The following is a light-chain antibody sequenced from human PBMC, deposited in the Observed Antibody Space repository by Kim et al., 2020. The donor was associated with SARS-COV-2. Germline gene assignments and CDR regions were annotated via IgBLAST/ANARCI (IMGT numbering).Light chain of an antibody. Sequence: ASVGDRVTITCRASQSISNYLNWYQQKPGRAPNLLIYAASKLQSGVSSRFSGSGSGTDFTLTISNLQPEDVATYYCQKYDSAPWTFGQGTKVDIK. J-gene: IGKJ1*01. CDR3: QKYDSAPWT. CDR1: QSISNY. CDR2: AAS. V-gene: IGKV1-39*01.